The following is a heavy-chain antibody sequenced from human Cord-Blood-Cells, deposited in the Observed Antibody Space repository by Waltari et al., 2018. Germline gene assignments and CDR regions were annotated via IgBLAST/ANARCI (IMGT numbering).Heavy chain of an antibody. CDR3: AKMYSSSSWFDP. V-gene: IGHV3-23*01. CDR2: ISGSGGST. J-gene: IGHJ5*02. CDR1: GFTFSSYA. D-gene: IGHD6-6*01. Sequence: EVQLLESGGGLVQPGGSLRLSCAASGFTFSSYAISWVRQAPGKGLEWVSAISGSGGSTYYADSVKGRFTISRDNSKNTLYLQMNSLRAEDTAVYYCAKMYSSSSWFDPWGQGTLVTVSS.